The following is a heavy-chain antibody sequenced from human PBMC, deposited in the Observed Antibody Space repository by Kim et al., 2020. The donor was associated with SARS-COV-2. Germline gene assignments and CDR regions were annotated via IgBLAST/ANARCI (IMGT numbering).Heavy chain of an antibody. CDR1: GYTFTSYG. J-gene: IGHJ4*02. Sequence: ASVKVSCKASGYTFTSYGISWVRQAPGQGLEWMGWISAYNGNTNYAQKLQGRVTMTTDTSTSTAYMELRSLRSDDTAVYYCARDHRVRGGSYSSGWYEVRAFGYWGQGTLVTVSS. CDR2: ISAYNGNT. V-gene: IGHV1-18*04. D-gene: IGHD6-19*01. CDR3: ARDHRVRGGSYSSGWYEVRAFGY.